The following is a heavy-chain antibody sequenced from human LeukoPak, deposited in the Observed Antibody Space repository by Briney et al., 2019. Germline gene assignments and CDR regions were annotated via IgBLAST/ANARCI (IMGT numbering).Heavy chain of an antibody. J-gene: IGHJ3*02. CDR3: ARDLYSRSYFDAFDI. Sequence: SETLSLTCTVSGGSISSTSNYWGWIRQPPGKGLEWIGSIYYSGSTYYNPSLKSRVTISVDTSKNQFSLKLSSVTAADTAVYYCARDLYSRSYFDAFDIWGQGTMVTVSS. CDR2: IYYSGST. V-gene: IGHV4-39*07. CDR1: GGSISSTSNY. D-gene: IGHD1-26*01.